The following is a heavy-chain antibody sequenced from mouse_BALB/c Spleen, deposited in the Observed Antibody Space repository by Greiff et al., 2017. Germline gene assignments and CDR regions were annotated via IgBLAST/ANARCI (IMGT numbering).Heavy chain of an antibody. J-gene: IGHJ2*01. V-gene: IGHV5-17*02. CDR1: GFTFSSFG. Sequence: EVMLVESGGGLVQPGGSRKLSCAASGFTFSSFGMHWVRQAPEKGLEWVAYISSGSSTIYYADTVKGRFTISRDNPKNTLFLQMTSLRSEDTAMYYCARWGLAYYFDYWGQGTTLTVSS. CDR2: ISSGSSTI. D-gene: IGHD1-1*01. CDR3: ARWGLAYYFDY.